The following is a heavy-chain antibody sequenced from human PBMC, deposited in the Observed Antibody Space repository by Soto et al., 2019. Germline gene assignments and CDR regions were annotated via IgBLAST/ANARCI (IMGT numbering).Heavy chain of an antibody. D-gene: IGHD1-26*01. CDR1: GFTFSSYA. Sequence: QVQLVESGGGVVQPGRSLRLSCAASGFTFSSYAMHWVRQAPGKGLEWVAVISYDGSNKYYADSVKGRFTISRDNSKNTLYLQMNSRRAEDTAVYYCARAVGAFDYWGQGTLVTVSS. J-gene: IGHJ4*02. CDR3: ARAVGAFDY. CDR2: ISYDGSNK. V-gene: IGHV3-30-3*01.